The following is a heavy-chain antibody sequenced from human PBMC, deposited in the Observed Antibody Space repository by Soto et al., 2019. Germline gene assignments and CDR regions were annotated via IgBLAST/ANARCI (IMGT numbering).Heavy chain of an antibody. J-gene: IGHJ6*02. CDR3: ARDSTWIPYYHYGMDV. V-gene: IGHV3-53*01. Sequence: EVQLVESGGGLIQPGGSLRLSCAASGFSVSSHYMSWVRQAPGKGLEWVSVIYSGGNTHYADSVKGRFTISRDNSKNTLYLQINSLRAEDTAVYYCARDSTWIPYYHYGMDVWGQGTTVTVSS. CDR1: GFSVSSHY. D-gene: IGHD5-18*01. CDR2: IYSGGNT.